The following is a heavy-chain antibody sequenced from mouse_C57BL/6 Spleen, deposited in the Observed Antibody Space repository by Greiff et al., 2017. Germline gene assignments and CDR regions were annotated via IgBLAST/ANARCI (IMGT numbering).Heavy chain of an antibody. J-gene: IGHJ2*01. Sequence: VQLQQPVAELVRPGASVKLSCTASGFNIKNSYMHWVKQRPEQGLEWIGRIDPANGNTKYAQKFQGKATITADTSSNTAYLQLSSLTSEDTAIYYCATIYYDCDGDFDYWGQGTTLTVSS. D-gene: IGHD2-4*01. V-gene: IGHV14-3*01. CDR2: IDPANGNT. CDR1: GFNIKNSY. CDR3: ATIYYDCDGDFDY.